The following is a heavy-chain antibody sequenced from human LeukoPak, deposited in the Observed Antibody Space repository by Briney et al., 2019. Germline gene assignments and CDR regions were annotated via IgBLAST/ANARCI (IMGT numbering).Heavy chain of an antibody. J-gene: IGHJ5*02. Sequence: SVKVSCKASGGTFSSYANSWVRQAPGQGLEWMGRIIPILGIANYAQKFQGRVTITADKSTSTAYMELSSLRSEDTAVYYCARSPIVVPANWFDPWGQGTLVTVSS. D-gene: IGHD2-2*01. CDR1: GGTFSSYA. CDR2: IIPILGIA. V-gene: IGHV1-69*04. CDR3: ARSPIVVPANWFDP.